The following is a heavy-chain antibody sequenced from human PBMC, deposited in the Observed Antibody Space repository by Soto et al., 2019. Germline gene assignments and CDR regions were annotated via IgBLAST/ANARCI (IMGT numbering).Heavy chain of an antibody. CDR1: GFTFSSYA. Sequence: GGSLRLSCAASGFTFSSYAMSWVRQAPGKGLEWVSAISGSGGSKYYADSVKGRFTISRDNSKNTLYLQMNSLRAEDTAVYYCAKDQGWPSRAFDIWGQGTMVTVSS. CDR3: AKDQGWPSRAFDI. V-gene: IGHV3-23*01. J-gene: IGHJ3*02. CDR2: ISGSGGSK.